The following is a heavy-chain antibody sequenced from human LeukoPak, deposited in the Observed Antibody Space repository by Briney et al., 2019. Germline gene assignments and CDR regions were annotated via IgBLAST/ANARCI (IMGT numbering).Heavy chain of an antibody. CDR2: IYYSGST. CDR1: GGSISSSSYY. J-gene: IGHJ4*02. Sequence: PSETLSLTSTVSGGSISSSSYYWGWIRQPPGKGLEWIGSIYYSGSTYYNPSLKSRVTISVDTSKNQFSLKLSSVTAADTAIYYCARSAWPTYNFDHWGQGTLVTVSS. D-gene: IGHD5-24*01. V-gene: IGHV4-39*07. CDR3: ARSAWPTYNFDH.